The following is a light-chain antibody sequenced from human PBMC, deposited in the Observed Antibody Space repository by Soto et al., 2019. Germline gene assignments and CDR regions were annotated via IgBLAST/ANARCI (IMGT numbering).Light chain of an antibody. CDR3: SSYTGGNTYWI. CDR1: NSDIGAYNY. V-gene: IGLV2-14*01. Sequence: QSVLTQPASVSGSPGQSITISCTGTNSDIGAYNYVSWYQQHPGKAPKLIIFEVTNRPSGVSNRFSGSKSGNTASLTISGLQPEDEADYHCSSYTGGNTYWIFGGGTRLTVL. CDR2: EVT. J-gene: IGLJ3*02.